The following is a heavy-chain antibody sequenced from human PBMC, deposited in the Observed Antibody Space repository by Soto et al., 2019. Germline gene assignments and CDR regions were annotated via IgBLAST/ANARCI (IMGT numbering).Heavy chain of an antibody. CDR1: GFTFSDYA. V-gene: IGHV3-23*01. CDR2: ISGSGGST. Sequence: GGSLRLSCAASGFTFSDYAMTWVRQAPGKGLEWVSTISGSGGSTFYADSVKGRFTISRDNSKNTVYLQMSSLRAEDTAVYYCTKDRIAGRPIGWFDPWGQGTQVTVSP. J-gene: IGHJ5*02. D-gene: IGHD6-6*01. CDR3: TKDRIAGRPIGWFDP.